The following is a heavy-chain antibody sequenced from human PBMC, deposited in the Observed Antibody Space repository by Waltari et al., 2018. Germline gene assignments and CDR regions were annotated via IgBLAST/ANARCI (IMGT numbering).Heavy chain of an antibody. J-gene: IGHJ6*02. CDR3: ARGTQSGLGGMDV. CDR2: TNPRGGST. Sequence: QVQLVQSGAEVKKPGASVKVSCKASGYTFTSYYMHWVRQAPGQGREWMGITNPRGGSTSYEKKFKGRVTMTRDTSTSTVYMELSSLRSEDTAVYYCARGTQSGLGGMDVWGQGTTVTVSS. CDR1: GYTFTSYY. V-gene: IGHV1-46*01.